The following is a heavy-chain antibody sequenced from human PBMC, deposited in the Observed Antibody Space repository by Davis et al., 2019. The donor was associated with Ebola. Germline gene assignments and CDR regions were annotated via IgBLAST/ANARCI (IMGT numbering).Heavy chain of an antibody. V-gene: IGHV4-61*01. CDR1: GGSVSSGSYY. CDR2: INHSGST. D-gene: IGHD4-17*01. J-gene: IGHJ4*02. Sequence: PSETLSLTCTVSGGSVSSGSYYWSWIRQPPGKGLEWIGEINHSGSTNYNPSLKSRVTISVDTSKNQFSLKLSSVTAADTAVYYCARARPITVTTEGYFDYWGQGTLVTVSS. CDR3: ARARPITVTTEGYFDY.